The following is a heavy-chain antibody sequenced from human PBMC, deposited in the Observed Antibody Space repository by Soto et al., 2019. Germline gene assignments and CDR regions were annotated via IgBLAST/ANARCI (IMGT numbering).Heavy chain of an antibody. D-gene: IGHD2-2*01. Sequence: QVQLVESGGGVVQPGRSLRLSCAASGFTFSSYGMHWVRQAPGEGLEWVALISDAGRNKYYADSVKGRFTISRDYSKNTLYLQMNSLRGGDTAVYYCAKGPAIGVVPAAMNYYYGLDVWGQGTTVTVSS. V-gene: IGHV3-30*18. CDR2: ISDAGRNK. CDR3: AKGPAIGVVPAAMNYYYGLDV. CDR1: GFTFSSYG. J-gene: IGHJ6*02.